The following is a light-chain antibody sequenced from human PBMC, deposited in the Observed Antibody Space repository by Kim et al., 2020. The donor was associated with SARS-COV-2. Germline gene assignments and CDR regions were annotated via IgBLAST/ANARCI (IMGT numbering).Light chain of an antibody. CDR3: QTWGSGGIGV. CDR1: TGHSNYA. V-gene: IGLV4-69*01. Sequence: VKLTCTLTTGHSNYAIAGVHQQPGKRPRYLMRLYSEGRHTKGGRTPDRFSGSTSGSEYSLTIASLQSGDEADYYCQTWGSGGIGVFSGGTQLTVL. CDR2: LYSEGRH. J-gene: IGLJ2*01.